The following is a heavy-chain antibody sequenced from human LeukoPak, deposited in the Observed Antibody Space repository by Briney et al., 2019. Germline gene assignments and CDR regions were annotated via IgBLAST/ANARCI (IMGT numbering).Heavy chain of an antibody. V-gene: IGHV4-38-2*02. CDR1: GYSISSGYH. CDR3: ARRIAVRPKYAFDI. J-gene: IGHJ3*02. D-gene: IGHD6-6*01. Sequence: SETPSLTCTVSGYSISSGYHWGWIRQPPGKGLEWIGSIYHSGSTYYNPSLKSRVTISVDTSKNQFSLQLTSVTAADTAVYYCARRIAVRPKYAFDIWGQGTMVTVSS. CDR2: IYHSGST.